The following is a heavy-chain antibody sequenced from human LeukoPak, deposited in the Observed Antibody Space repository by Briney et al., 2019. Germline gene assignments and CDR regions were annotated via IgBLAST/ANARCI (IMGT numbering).Heavy chain of an antibody. J-gene: IGHJ4*02. D-gene: IGHD1-14*01. Sequence: TSETLSLTCAVSGGFISSHYWNWIRQPPGKGLEWIGYIYNSGNTNYNPSLKSRVAISIDTSKNQFSLKLTSVTAADTAVYYCARGFSHPEDWGQGTLVTVSS. CDR2: IYNSGNT. CDR1: GGFISSHY. V-gene: IGHV4-59*11. CDR3: ARGFSHPED.